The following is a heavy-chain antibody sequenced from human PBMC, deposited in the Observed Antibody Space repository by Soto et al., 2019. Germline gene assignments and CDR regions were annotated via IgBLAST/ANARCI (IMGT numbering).Heavy chain of an antibody. CDR1: GFIFSTHA. CDR3: ATDRYGSQTLFDD. Sequence: QVQLVESGGGVVQPGRSLRLSCAASGFIFSTHAMHWVRQAPGEGLNWVAGIWYDGSEKYYADSVRGRFIISRDNSKNTLYVQRNSLSPDDTAVYYWATDRYGSQTLFDDGGQGTLVVVSS. CDR2: IWYDGSEK. D-gene: IGHD3-10*01. J-gene: IGHJ4*02. V-gene: IGHV3-33*01.